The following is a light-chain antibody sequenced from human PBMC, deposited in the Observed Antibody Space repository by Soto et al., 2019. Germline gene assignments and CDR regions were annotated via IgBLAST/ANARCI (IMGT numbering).Light chain of an antibody. CDR1: SSNIGAGYD. CDR2: GNS. Sequence: QSVLTQPASVSGAPGQRVTISCTGSSSNIGAGYDVHWYQQLPGTAPKLLIYGNSNRPSGVPDRFSGSKSGTSASLAITGLQAEDEADFYCQSHDSSLSAYVFGTGTKVTVL. V-gene: IGLV1-40*01. CDR3: QSHDSSLSAYV. J-gene: IGLJ1*01.